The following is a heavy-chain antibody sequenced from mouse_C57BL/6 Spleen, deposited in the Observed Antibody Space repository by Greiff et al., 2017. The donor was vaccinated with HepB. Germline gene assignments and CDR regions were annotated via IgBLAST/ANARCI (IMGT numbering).Heavy chain of an antibody. D-gene: IGHD1-1*01. J-gene: IGHJ2*01. CDR3: TTRRVTTVVAVDY. V-gene: IGHV14-4*01. CDR2: IDPENGDT. Sequence: DVQLQESGAELVRPGASVKLSCTASGFNIKDDYMHWVKQRPEQGLEWIGWIDPENGDTEYASKFQGKATITADTSSTTAYLQLSSLTSEDTAVYYCTTRRVTTVVAVDYWGQGTTLTVSS. CDR1: GFNIKDDY.